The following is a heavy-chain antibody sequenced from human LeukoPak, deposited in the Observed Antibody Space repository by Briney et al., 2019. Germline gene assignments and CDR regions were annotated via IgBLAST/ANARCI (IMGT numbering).Heavy chain of an antibody. V-gene: IGHV3-21*01. D-gene: IGHD2-2*01. CDR1: GFTFSSYS. CDR2: ISSSSSYI. CDR3: ARGSWGDCSSTSCYPVAFDI. Sequence: PGGSLRLSCAASGFTFSSYSMNWVRQAPGKGLEWVSSISSSSSYIYYADSVKGRFTISRDNAKNSLYLQMNSLRAEDTAVYYCARGSWGDCSSTSCYPVAFDIWGQGTMVTVSS. J-gene: IGHJ3*02.